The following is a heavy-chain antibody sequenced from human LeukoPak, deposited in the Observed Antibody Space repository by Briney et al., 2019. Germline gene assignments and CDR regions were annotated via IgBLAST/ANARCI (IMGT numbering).Heavy chain of an antibody. CDR2: MNPNSGNT. D-gene: IGHD6-19*01. CDR3: ASLPGIAVAGTLGAFDI. Sequence: GASVKASCKASGYTFTSFDINWVRQATGQGLEWMGWMNPNSGNTGYAQKFQGRVTMTRNTSISTAYMELSSLRSEDTAVYYCASLPGIAVAGTLGAFDIWGQGTMVTVSS. CDR1: GYTFTSFD. V-gene: IGHV1-8*01. J-gene: IGHJ3*02.